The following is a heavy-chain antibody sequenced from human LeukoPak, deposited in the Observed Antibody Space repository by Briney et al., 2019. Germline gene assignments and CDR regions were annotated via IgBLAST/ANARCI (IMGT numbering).Heavy chain of an antibody. CDR2: IYYSGST. D-gene: IGHD3-10*01. V-gene: IGHV4-59*01. J-gene: IGHJ4*02. Sequence: SETLSLTCTVSGGSISNYYWSWIRQPPGKGLEWIGYIYYSGSTNYNPSLKSRVTISVDTSKNQFSLKLSSVTAADTAVYYCARGETMVRGVGTYYFDYWGQGTLVTVSS. CDR3: ARGETMVRGVGTYYFDY. CDR1: GGSISNYY.